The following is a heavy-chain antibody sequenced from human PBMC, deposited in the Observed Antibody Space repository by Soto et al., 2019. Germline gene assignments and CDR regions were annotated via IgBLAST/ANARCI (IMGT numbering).Heavy chain of an antibody. D-gene: IGHD3-10*01. CDR2: FFIGGNT. Sequence: SETLSLTCTVSGGSITGGSISSTTYYWGWMRQPPGKGLEWIASFFIGGNTYYNPSLKSRVTTSVDTSKNQFSLKLSSVTAADTAVYYCVTPTSASGRQHLQYFYHGMDVWGQGTTVT. CDR1: GGSITGGSISSTTYY. J-gene: IGHJ6*02. CDR3: VTPTSASGRQHLQYFYHGMDV. V-gene: IGHV4-39*01.